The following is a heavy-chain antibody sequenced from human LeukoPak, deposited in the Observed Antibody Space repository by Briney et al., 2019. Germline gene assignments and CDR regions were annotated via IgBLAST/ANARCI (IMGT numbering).Heavy chain of an antibody. CDR3: ATATGVAHNAFDI. J-gene: IGHJ3*02. D-gene: IGHD3-3*01. Sequence: SETLSLTCTVSRGSISSAGYYWSWIRQPPGKGLEWIGYIYYSGSTNYNPSLKSRVTISVDTSKNQFSLKLSSVTAADTAVYYCATATGVAHNAFDIWGQGTMVTVSS. V-gene: IGHV4-61*08. CDR1: RGSISSAGYY. CDR2: IYYSGST.